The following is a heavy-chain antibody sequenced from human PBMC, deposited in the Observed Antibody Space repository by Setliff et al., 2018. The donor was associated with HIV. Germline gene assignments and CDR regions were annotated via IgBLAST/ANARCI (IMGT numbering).Heavy chain of an antibody. CDR3: ARDMTNYYDRSGSFGWFAP. V-gene: IGHV4-59*11. J-gene: IGHJ5*02. Sequence: SETLSLTCHVSGGSISGHYWSWIRQSPEKGLEWLGYMYSSGISNYSPSLKSRLSISVDTSKNQFSLKLTSMTAADTAVYYCARDMTNYYDRSGSFGWFAPWGQGTPVTVSS. D-gene: IGHD3-22*01. CDR2: MYSSGIS. CDR1: GGSISGHY.